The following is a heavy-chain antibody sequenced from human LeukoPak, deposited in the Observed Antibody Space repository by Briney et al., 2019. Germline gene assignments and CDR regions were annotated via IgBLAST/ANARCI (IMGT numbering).Heavy chain of an antibody. J-gene: IGHJ3*02. D-gene: IGHD4-17*01. CDR2: IYYSGST. CDR3: ARGPHDYGDSDAFDI. V-gene: IGHV4-59*01. Sequence: SETLSLTCTVSGGSISSYYWSWIRQPPGKRLEWIGYIYYSGSTNYNPSLKSRVTISVDTSKNQFSLKLSSVTAADTAVYYCARGPHDYGDSDAFDIWGQGTMVTVSS. CDR1: GGSISSYY.